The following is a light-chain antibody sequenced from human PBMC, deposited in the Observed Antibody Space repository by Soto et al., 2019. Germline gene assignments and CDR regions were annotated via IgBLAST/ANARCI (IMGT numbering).Light chain of an antibody. CDR3: QHTTDFT. V-gene: IGKV1-5*01. Sequence: DIQMTQSPSTLAPSVGDTVTMTCRGSSKWLAWYQKKPGKAPKLLIYDVSNLERGVPPRFSGSTSGAESTLTITGLQPAALGTYYCQHTTDFTFGQGTKVDIK. J-gene: IGKJ2*01. CDR2: DVS. CDR1: SKW.